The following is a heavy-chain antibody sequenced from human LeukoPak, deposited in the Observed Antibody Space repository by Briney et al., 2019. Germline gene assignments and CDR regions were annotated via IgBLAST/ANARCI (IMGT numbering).Heavy chain of an antibody. V-gene: IGHV3-48*01. J-gene: IGHJ6*02. CDR1: GFTFSSYS. CDR2: ISSSSSTI. D-gene: IGHD3-10*01. CDR3: AKDLITMVRGSPMDV. Sequence: PGGSLRLSCAASGFTFSSYSMNWVRQAPGKGLEWVSYISSSSSTIYYADSVKGRFTISRDDSRNTLYLQLSSLRAEDTAVYYCAKDLITMVRGSPMDVWGQGTTVTVSS.